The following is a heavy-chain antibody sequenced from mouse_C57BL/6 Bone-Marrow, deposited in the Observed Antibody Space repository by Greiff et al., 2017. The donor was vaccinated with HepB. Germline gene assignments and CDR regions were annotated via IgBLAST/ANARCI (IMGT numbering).Heavy chain of an antibody. J-gene: IGHJ2*01. CDR3: ARGMVTTGYYFDY. CDR1: GYTFTDYN. V-gene: IGHV1-18*01. D-gene: IGHD2-2*01. Sequence: VQLKESGPELVKPGASVKIPCKASGYTFTDYNMDWVKQSHGKSLEWIGDINPNNGGTIYNQKFKGKATLTVDKSSSTAYMELRSLTSEDTAVYYCARGMVTTGYYFDYWGQGTTLTVSS. CDR2: INPNNGGT.